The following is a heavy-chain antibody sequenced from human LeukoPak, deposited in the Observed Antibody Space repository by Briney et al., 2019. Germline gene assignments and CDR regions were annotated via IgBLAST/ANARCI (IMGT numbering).Heavy chain of an antibody. J-gene: IGHJ6*03. CDR2: INHSGST. V-gene: IGHV4-34*01. CDR1: GGSFSGYY. D-gene: IGHD6-6*01. CDR3: ARGGGLGSSSLYYYYYYMDV. Sequence: PSETLSLTCAVYGGSFSGYYWSWIRQPPGKGLEWIGEINHSGSTNYNPSLKSRVTISVDTSKNQFSLKLSSVTAADTAVYYCARGGGLGSSSLYYYYYYMDVWGKGTTVTVSS.